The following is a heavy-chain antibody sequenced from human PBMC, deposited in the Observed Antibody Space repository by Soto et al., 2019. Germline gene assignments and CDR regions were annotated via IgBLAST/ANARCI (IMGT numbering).Heavy chain of an antibody. D-gene: IGHD3-22*01. CDR1: RGSISSYY. J-gene: IGHJ6*02. CDR3: ARDYQGYYDSSGYYGMDV. CDR2: IYYSGST. V-gene: IGHV4-59*01. Sequence: NPSETLSLTCTVSRGSISSYYWSWIRQPPGKGLEWIGYIYYSGSTNYNPSLKSRVTISVDTSKNQFSLRLSSVTAADTAVYYCARDYQGYYDSSGYYGMDVWGQGTTVTVSS.